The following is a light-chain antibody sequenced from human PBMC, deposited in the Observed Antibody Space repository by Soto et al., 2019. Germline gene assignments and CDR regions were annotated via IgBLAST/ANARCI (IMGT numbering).Light chain of an antibody. CDR2: DTS. CDR1: QSIGTY. CDR3: QHRLNWPWT. J-gene: IGKJ1*01. Sequence: EIVLTQSPATLSVSPGEGVTLSCRARQSIGTYLAWYRQSPGQAPRLLIYDTSNRATGTPDRFSGSGSGTDLTLTICSLEPEDFAVYYCQHRLNWPWTFGQGAKVEIK. V-gene: IGKV3-11*01.